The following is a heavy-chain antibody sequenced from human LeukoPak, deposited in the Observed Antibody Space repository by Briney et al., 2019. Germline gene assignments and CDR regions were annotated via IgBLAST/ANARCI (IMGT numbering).Heavy chain of an antibody. CDR3: ARGTVTTQNYYFDY. CDR2: IYYSGST. D-gene: IGHD4-11*01. CDR1: GXSISSGGYY. Sequence: PSQTLSLTCTVSGXSISSGGYYWSWIRQHPGMGLEWIGYIYYSGSTYYNPSLKSRVTITVDTSKNQFSLKLSSVTAADTAVYYCARGTVTTQNYYFDYWGQGTLVTVSS. V-gene: IGHV4-31*03. J-gene: IGHJ4*02.